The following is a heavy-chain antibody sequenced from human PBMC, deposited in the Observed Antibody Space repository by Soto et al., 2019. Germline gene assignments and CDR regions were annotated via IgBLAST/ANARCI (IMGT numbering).Heavy chain of an antibody. J-gene: IGHJ5*01. Sequence: LRLSCEASGFMFGTSGMHWVRQAPGKGLEWVSGIWLDGSERYYSDSVKGRFTISRDNSKNTLFLQMNSLRVEDTAVYFCARDASGTTSFLASWGQGTLVTVSS. CDR1: GFMFGTSG. CDR3: ARDASGTTSFLAS. D-gene: IGHD1-1*01. V-gene: IGHV3-33*01. CDR2: IWLDGSER.